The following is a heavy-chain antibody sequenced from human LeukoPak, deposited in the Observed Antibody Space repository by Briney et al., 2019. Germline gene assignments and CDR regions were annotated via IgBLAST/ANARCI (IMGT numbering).Heavy chain of an antibody. J-gene: IGHJ4*02. D-gene: IGHD2-2*01. Sequence: GGSLRLSCAASGFTFSNAWMSWVRQAPGKGLEWVSAISGSGGGTYYADSVKGRFTISRDNSKNTLYLQMNSLRAEDTAVYYRARDLGVVEDDPDYWGQGTLVTVSS. V-gene: IGHV3-23*01. CDR1: GFTFSNAW. CDR3: ARDLGVVEDDPDY. CDR2: ISGSGGGT.